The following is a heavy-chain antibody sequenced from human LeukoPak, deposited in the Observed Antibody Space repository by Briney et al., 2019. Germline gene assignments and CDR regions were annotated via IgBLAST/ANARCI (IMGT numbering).Heavy chain of an antibody. CDR2: ISAYNGNT. V-gene: IGHV1-18*01. CDR1: GYTFTSYG. J-gene: IGHJ6*02. CDR3: ARAGSSSHYYGMDV. D-gene: IGHD6-13*01. Sequence: PAAPVKVSCKASGYTFTSYGISWVRQAPGQGLEWMGWISAYNGNTNYAQELQGRVTMTTDTSTSTAYMELRSLRSDDTAVYYCARAGSSSHYYGMDVWGQGTTVTVSS.